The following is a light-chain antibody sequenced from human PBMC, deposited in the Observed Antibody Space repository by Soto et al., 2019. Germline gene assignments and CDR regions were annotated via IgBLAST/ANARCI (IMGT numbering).Light chain of an antibody. CDR2: GAS. CDR3: QQYGSSPSIT. J-gene: IGKJ5*01. V-gene: IGKV3-20*01. CDR1: QSVSSSY. Sequence: EIVLTQSPGTLSLSAGERATLSCRASQSVSSSYLAWYQQKPGQAPRLLIYGASSRATGIPDRFSGSGSGTDFSLTIIRLEPEDFAVYYCQQYGSSPSITFGQGTRLEIK.